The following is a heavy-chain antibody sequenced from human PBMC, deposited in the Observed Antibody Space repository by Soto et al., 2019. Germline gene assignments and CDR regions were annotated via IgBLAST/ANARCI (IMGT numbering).Heavy chain of an antibody. CDR2: ISAYNGNT. J-gene: IGHJ4*02. CDR3: ARSVLRPRGSFDY. Sequence: QVQLVQSGAEVKKPGASVNVSCKASGYTFTSYGISWVRQAPGQGLEWMGWISAYNGNTNYAQKLQGRVTKTTATSTSPAYMELRSLRSDATAVYYCARSVLRPRGSFDYWGQGTLVTVSS. D-gene: IGHD3-16*01. CDR1: GYTFTSYG. V-gene: IGHV1-18*01.